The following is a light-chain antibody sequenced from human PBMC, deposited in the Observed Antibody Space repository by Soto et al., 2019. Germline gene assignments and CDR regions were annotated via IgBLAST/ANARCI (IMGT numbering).Light chain of an antibody. Sequence: DIQMTQSPSSLSASVGDRVTVTCRASQSISNYLNWYQQTPGKAPKLLIYAASSLQSGVPSRFRGSGSGTDFTLTISSLQPEDFATYYCQQSYSTPWTFGQGTKVEIK. CDR2: AAS. CDR3: QQSYSTPWT. J-gene: IGKJ1*01. CDR1: QSISNY. V-gene: IGKV1-39*01.